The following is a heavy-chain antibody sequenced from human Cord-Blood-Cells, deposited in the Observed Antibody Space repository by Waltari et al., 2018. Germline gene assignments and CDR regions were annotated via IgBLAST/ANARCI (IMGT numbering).Heavy chain of an antibody. CDR1: GGSFSGYS. CDR2: INHSGST. D-gene: IGHD5-12*01. Sequence: QVQLQQWGAGLLKPSETLSLTCAVYGGSFSGYSWSWIRHPPGKGLEWIGEINHSGSTNYNPSLKSRVTISVDTSKNQFSLKLSSVTAADTAVYYCARRPYSGYDDYWGQGTLVTVSS. V-gene: IGHV4-34*01. CDR3: ARRPYSGYDDY. J-gene: IGHJ4*02.